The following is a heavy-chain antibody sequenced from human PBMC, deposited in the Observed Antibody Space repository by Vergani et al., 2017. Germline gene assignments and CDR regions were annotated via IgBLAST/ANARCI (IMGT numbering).Heavy chain of an antibody. D-gene: IGHD6-6*01. CDR2: IYDSRNN. J-gene: IGHJ3*02. CDR3: ARHLRQLARNDVFDI. CDR1: GMSISTNNYY. Sequence: QLQLQESGPRLVKPWETLSLTCSLSGMSISTNNYYWGWIRQPPGKGLEWIGSIYDSRNNNYSPSLKSRVSISVDTAKNQFSLNLTSVPAADTAVYYCARHLRQLARNDVFDIWGHGTLVTVSS. V-gene: IGHV4-39*01.